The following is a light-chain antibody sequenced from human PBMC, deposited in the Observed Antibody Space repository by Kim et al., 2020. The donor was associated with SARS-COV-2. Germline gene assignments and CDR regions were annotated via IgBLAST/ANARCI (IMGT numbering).Light chain of an antibody. CDR2: KVF. CDR1: QSLVKTDGVIH. Sequence: DIVLTQTPLSSPVTLGQPASFSCRSSQSLVKTDGVIHLTWLHQRPGQPPRLLIYKVFNRFSGVPDRFSGSGAGTDFTLKISRVEAEDVGVYYCLLGTHVPPYTFGQGTKLEIK. CDR3: LLGTHVPPYT. V-gene: IGKV2-24*01. J-gene: IGKJ2*01.